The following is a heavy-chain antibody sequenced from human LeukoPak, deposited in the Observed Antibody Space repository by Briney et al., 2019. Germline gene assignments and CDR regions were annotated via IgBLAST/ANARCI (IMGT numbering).Heavy chain of an antibody. V-gene: IGHV4-31*03. CDR3: ARNGYSGYVDY. D-gene: IGHD1-26*01. CDR2: IYYSGST. CDR1: GGSISSGGYY. J-gene: IGHJ4*02. Sequence: SETLSLTCTVSGGSISSGGYYWSWIRQHPGKGLEWIGYIYYSGSTYYNPSLKSRVTISVDTSRNQFSLKLSSVTAADTAVYYCARNGYSGYVDYWGQGTLVTVSS.